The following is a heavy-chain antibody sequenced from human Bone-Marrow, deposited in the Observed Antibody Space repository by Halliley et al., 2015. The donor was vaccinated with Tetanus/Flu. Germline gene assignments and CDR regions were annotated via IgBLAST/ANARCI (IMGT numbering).Heavy chain of an antibody. CDR2: ISSSSLYI. V-gene: IGHV3-21*01. D-gene: IGHD6-19*01. Sequence: SLRLSCAASGFTFNSYSISWVRQAPGKGLEWVSFISSSSLYIYYADSVEGRFTISRDNAKNSLSLQMNSLRAEDTAVYYCARHYIAVAGYYFDYWGQGTQVTVSS. J-gene: IGHJ4*02. CDR3: ARHYIAVAGYYFDY. CDR1: GFTFNSYS.